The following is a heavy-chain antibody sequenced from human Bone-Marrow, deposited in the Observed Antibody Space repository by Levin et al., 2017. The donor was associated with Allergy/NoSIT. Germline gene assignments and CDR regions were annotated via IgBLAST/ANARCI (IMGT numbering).Heavy chain of an antibody. D-gene: IGHD6-19*01. CDR3: ARTMGKQQWPGWPFRI. CDR2: IGCNGGTT. Sequence: SLKISCAASGLTFDNFAMPWVRQVPGRGLEWISCIGCNGGTTGYADSVKGRVTISRDNAKNSLYLQMNSLTTEDTAFYYCARTMGKQQWPGWPFRIWGQGTLVTVSS. V-gene: IGHV3-9*01. J-gene: IGHJ3*02. CDR1: GLTFDNFA.